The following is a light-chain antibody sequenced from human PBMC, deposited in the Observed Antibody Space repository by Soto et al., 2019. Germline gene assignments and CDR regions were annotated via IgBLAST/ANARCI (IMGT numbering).Light chain of an antibody. Sequence: ENVWTQSQGTRSLSPGERAPLSCRASQSVTSSYLAWYQQKPGQAPRLLIYGASSRATGIPDRFSGSGSGTEFTLTISSLQSEDFAVYYCQQYNHWPLTFGGGTKVDIK. CDR2: GAS. J-gene: IGKJ4*01. CDR3: QQYNHWPLT. CDR1: QSVTSSY. V-gene: IGKV3-20*01.